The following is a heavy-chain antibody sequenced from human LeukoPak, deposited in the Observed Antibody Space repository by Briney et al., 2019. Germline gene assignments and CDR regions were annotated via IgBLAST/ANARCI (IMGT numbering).Heavy chain of an antibody. V-gene: IGHV4-39*07. CDR1: GGSISSSSYY. CDR2: INYSGST. Sequence: SETLSLTCTVSGGSISSSSYYWGWIRPPPGKGLEWIGSINYSGSTYYNPSLKSRVTISVDTSKNQFSMSLSSVTPADTAVYYCARYYYGSGIYYYFDYWCQGTVVPVSS. D-gene: IGHD3-10*01. CDR3: ARYYYGSGIYYYFDY. J-gene: IGHJ4*02.